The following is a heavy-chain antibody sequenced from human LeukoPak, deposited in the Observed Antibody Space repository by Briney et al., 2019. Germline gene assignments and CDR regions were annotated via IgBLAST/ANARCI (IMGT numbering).Heavy chain of an antibody. J-gene: IGHJ4*02. V-gene: IGHV5-51*01. CDR1: GYSFTRYW. Sequence: GESLKISCEGTGYSFTRYWIGWMRQMPGKGLEWVAIIYPGDSDTIYSLSFQGQVTTSADNSISTAYLQWSSLKASDTAMYYCARSSDSSGFYDYFDYWGQGTLVTVSS. CDR3: ARSSDSSGFYDYFDY. CDR2: IYPGDSDT. D-gene: IGHD3-22*01.